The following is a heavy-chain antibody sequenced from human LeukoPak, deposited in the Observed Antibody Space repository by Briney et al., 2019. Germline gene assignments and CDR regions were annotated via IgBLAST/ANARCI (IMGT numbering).Heavy chain of an antibody. CDR3: ARHAITTRWYYYYYYMDV. CDR2: IYTSGST. CDR1: GGSISSYY. J-gene: IGHJ6*03. V-gene: IGHV4-4*09. D-gene: IGHD4-11*01. Sequence: SGTLSLTCTVSGGSISSYYWSWIRQPPGKGLEWIGYIYTSGSTNYNPSLKSRVTISVDTSKNQFSLKLSSVTAADTAVYYCARHAITTRWYYYYYYMDVWGKGTTVTVS.